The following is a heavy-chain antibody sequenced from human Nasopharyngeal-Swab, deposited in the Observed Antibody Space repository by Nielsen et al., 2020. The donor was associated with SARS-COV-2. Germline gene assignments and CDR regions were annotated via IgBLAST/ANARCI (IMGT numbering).Heavy chain of an antibody. J-gene: IGHJ6*02. CDR1: VYRFTSYW. Sequence: VSCQGSVYRFTSYWIGWVRQMPGKGLEWMGIIYLGDSDTRYSPFFQGQVTIPADKSISTAYPECSSLKASDTAMYYCARRQNYGYYGMDVWGQGTTVTVSS. CDR2: IYLGDSDT. V-gene: IGHV5-51*01. CDR3: ARRQNYGYYGMDV.